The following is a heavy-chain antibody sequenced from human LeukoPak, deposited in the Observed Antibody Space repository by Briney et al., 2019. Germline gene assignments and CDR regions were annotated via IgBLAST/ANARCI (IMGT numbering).Heavy chain of an antibody. Sequence: GESLKISCKGSGYSFTSYWIGWVRQKPGKGLEWMGIIYPDDSDTRYSPSFQGQVTISADKYISTAYLQWSSLEASDTAMYYCARQREGSYASGSYPLKHWGQGTLVTVSS. D-gene: IGHD3-10*01. CDR1: GYSFTSYW. V-gene: IGHV5-51*01. CDR3: ARQREGSYASGSYPLKH. J-gene: IGHJ1*01. CDR2: IYPDDSDT.